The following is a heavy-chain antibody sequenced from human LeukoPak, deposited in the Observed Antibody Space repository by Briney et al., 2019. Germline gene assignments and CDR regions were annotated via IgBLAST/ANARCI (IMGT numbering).Heavy chain of an antibody. D-gene: IGHD1-26*01. CDR1: GFTFSSYN. J-gene: IGHJ6*03. Sequence: GGSLRLSCAASGFTFSSYNMNWVRQAQGKGLEWVSSITSSSSYIYYADSVKGRFTISRENAKNSLYLQMNSLRAEDTAVYYCARDPYSGSYGNYYYYYMDVWGKGTTVTISS. V-gene: IGHV3-21*01. CDR2: ITSSSSYI. CDR3: ARDPYSGSYGNYYYYYMDV.